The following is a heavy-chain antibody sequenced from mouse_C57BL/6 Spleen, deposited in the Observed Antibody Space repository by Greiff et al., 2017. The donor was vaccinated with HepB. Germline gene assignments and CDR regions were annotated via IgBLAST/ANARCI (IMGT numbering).Heavy chain of an antibody. V-gene: IGHV1-55*01. D-gene: IGHD1-1*01. CDR2: IYPVSGST. J-gene: IGHJ2*01. CDR1: GYTFTSYW. CDR3: ARRVDFDG. Sequence: QVQLQQPGAERVKPGASVKMSCKASGYTFTSYWITWVKQRPGHGLEWIGDIYPVSGSTNYNEKFKRKATLTVDTSSSTAYMQLSSLTSEDSAVCYCARRVDFDGWGQGTTLTVSS.